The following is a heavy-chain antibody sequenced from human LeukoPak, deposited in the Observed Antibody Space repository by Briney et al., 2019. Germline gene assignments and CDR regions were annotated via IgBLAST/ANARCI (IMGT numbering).Heavy chain of an antibody. CDR3: ARSRTMVRGAMLYYFDY. CDR1: GFTFSSYA. Sequence: GGSLRLSCAVSGFTFSSYAMSWVRQAPGKGLEWVSAISGSGGSTYYADSVKGRFTISRDNSKNTLYLQMNSLRAEDTAVYYCARSRTMVRGAMLYYFDYWGQGTLVTVSS. J-gene: IGHJ4*02. D-gene: IGHD3-10*01. CDR2: ISGSGGST. V-gene: IGHV3-23*01.